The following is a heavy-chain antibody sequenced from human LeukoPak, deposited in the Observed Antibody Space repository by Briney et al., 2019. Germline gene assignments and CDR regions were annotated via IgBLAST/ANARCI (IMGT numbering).Heavy chain of an antibody. D-gene: IGHD6-19*01. V-gene: IGHV4-39*01. CDR1: GGSISSSSYY. CDR2: INHSGST. J-gene: IGHJ4*02. Sequence: PSETLSLTCTVSGGSISSSSYYWSWIRQPPGKGLEWIGEINHSGSTNYNPSLKSRVTISVDTSKNQFSLKLSSVTAADTAVYYCARQWLPDYWGQGTLVTVSS. CDR3: ARQWLPDY.